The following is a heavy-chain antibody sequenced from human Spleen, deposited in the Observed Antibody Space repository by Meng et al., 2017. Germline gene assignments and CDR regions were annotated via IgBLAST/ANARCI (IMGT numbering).Heavy chain of an antibody. CDR2: IYYSGST. J-gene: IGHJ5*02. D-gene: IGHD3-22*01. Sequence: QGQLQESGPRLVKPSQTLSLTCTVSGGSFSSGGYYWSWIRQHPGKGLEWIGYIYYSGSTYYNPSLKSLVTISVDTSKNQFSLKLSSVTAADTAVYYCAGSGDSSGYGYNWFDPWGQGTLVTVSS. CDR1: GGSFSSGGYY. V-gene: IGHV4-31*01. CDR3: AGSGDSSGYGYNWFDP.